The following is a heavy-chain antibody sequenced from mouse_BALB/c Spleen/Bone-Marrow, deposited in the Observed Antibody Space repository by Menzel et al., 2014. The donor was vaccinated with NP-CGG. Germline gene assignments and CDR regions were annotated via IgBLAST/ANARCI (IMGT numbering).Heavy chain of an antibody. D-gene: IGHD1-1*01. CDR2: INPTTGCT. CDR3: ARSRYYGSSYWYFDV. V-gene: IGHV1-4*02. CDR1: GYTFTTYT. J-gene: IGHJ1*01. Sequence: QVQLQQSAADLARPGASVKMSCKPSGYTFTTYTMHWVKQRPGQGLEWIGYINPTTGCTEYNQKFKDKTTLTADKSSSTAYMQLSSLTSGDSAVYYCARSRYYGSSYWYFDVWGAGTTVTVSS.